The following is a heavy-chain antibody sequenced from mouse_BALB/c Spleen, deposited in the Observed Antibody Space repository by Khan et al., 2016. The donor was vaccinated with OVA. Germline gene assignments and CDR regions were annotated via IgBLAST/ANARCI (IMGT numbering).Heavy chain of an antibody. Sequence: QVQLQQSGAELMKPGASVKISCKATGYAFRSYWIEWVKQRTGHGLEWVGEILPGTGNTKYNEKFEGKATFTADTSSNTAYLQLNSLTSEDSAVYYCARPDNADYWGQGTTLTVSS. V-gene: IGHV1-9*01. CDR3: ARPDNADY. CDR1: GYAFRSYW. CDR2: ILPGTGNT. J-gene: IGHJ2*01.